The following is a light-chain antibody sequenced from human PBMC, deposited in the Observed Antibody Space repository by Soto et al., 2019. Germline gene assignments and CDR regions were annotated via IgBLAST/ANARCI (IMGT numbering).Light chain of an antibody. CDR1: QSVSSY. Sequence: IVLTQSPATLSFSPGEIATLSCRASQSVSSYLAGYQQKPGQAPRLLIYDASNRATGIPARFSGSGSGTDFTLTISSLEPEDFAVYYCQQYNNWTFGQGTKVDIK. V-gene: IGKV3-11*01. CDR2: DAS. CDR3: QQYNNWT. J-gene: IGKJ1*01.